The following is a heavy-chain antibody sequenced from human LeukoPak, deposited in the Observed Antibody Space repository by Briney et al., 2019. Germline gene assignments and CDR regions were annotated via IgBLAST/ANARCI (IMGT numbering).Heavy chain of an antibody. CDR2: IYYSGST. J-gene: IGHJ5*02. D-gene: IGHD3-10*01. CDR3: ARAAYYGSGWDWFDP. Sequence: SETLSLTCTVSGGSISSGGYYWIWIRQHPGKGLEWIGYIYYSGSTYYNPSLKGRVTISVDTSKNQFSLKLSSVTAADTAVYYCARAAYYGSGWDWFDPWGQGTLVTVSS. V-gene: IGHV4-31*03. CDR1: GGSISSGGYY.